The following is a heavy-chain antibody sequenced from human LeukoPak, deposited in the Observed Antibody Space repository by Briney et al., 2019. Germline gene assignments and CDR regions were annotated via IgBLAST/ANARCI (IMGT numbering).Heavy chain of an antibody. D-gene: IGHD3-22*01. CDR3: ARGEYVISGYWNDAFDI. CDR2: INPNSGAT. J-gene: IGHJ3*02. CDR1: GYTFTDYY. V-gene: IGHV1-2*02. Sequence: ASVKVSCKASGYTFTDYYMHWVRQAPGQRLEWMGWINPNSGATKYAQKFQGRVTMTRDTSISTAYMELSRLTSDDTAVYYCARGEYVISGYWNDAFDIWGQGTMVTVSS.